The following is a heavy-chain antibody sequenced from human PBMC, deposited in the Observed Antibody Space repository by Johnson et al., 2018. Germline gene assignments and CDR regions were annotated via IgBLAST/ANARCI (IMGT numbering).Heavy chain of an antibody. CDR2: INPSSGTT. CDR3: AKLMVRGVTRTDVYDY. V-gene: IGHV1-46*01. J-gene: IGHJ3*01. Sequence: QVQLVQSGAEVQKPGASMKVSCKTSGYTFTSYYMHWVRQAPGQGLEWMGIINPSSGTTSYAQKFQGRVTVTRETSTSTVYMELSSLRFEDTAVYYCAKLMVRGVTRTDVYDYWGQGTMFTVAS. CDR1: GYTFTSYY. D-gene: IGHD3-10*01.